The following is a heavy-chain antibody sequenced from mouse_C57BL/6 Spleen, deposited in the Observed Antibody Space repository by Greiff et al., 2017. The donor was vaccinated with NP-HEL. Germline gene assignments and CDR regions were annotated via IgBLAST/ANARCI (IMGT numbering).Heavy chain of an antibody. D-gene: IGHD3-2*02. CDR3: ARRDSSGYSFDY. Sequence: EVKLMESGGGLVKPGGSLKLSCAASGFTFSDYGMHWVRQAPEKGLEWVAYISSGSSTIYYADTVKGRFTISRDNAKNTLFLQMTSLRSEDTAMYYCARRDSSGYSFDYWGQGTTLTVSS. CDR2: ISSGSSTI. CDR1: GFTFSDYG. J-gene: IGHJ2*01. V-gene: IGHV5-17*01.